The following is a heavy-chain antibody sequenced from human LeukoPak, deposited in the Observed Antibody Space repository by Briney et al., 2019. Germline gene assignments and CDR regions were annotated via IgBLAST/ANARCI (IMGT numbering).Heavy chain of an antibody. CDR2: IYTSGST. J-gene: IGHJ4*02. Sequence: SETLSLTCTVSGGSISSYYWSWIRQPAGKGLEWIGRIYTSGSTNYNPSLKSRDIMSVDTSKNQFSLRLSSVTAADTAVYYCARDLTDYYELDYWGQGTLVTVSS. CDR3: ARDLTDYYELDY. D-gene: IGHD3-22*01. CDR1: GGSISSYY. V-gene: IGHV4-4*07.